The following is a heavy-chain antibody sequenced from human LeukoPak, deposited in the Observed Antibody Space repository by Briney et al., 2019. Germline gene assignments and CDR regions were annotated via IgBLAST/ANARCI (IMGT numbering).Heavy chain of an antibody. Sequence: VASVKVSCKASGYTFTCYDINWVRQATGQGLEWMGWMNPNSGNTGYAQKFQGRVTITRNTSISTACMELGSLRSEDTAVYYCARLWHSSGYRELYYFDYWGQGTLVTVSS. V-gene: IGHV1-8*03. CDR3: ARLWHSSGYRELYYFDY. CDR1: GYTFTCYD. CDR2: MNPNSGNT. D-gene: IGHD3-22*01. J-gene: IGHJ4*02.